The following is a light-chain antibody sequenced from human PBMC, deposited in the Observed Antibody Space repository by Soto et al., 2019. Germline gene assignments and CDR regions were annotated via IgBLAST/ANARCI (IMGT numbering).Light chain of an antibody. Sequence: EIVMTQTPLSSVVTLGQSASISCRSSQTLEHSNGNTYLSWLHQRPGQPPRLLIYKISKRFSGVPDRFSGSGAGTDFTLKISRVEAEDVGIYYCMQATQTPFTFGGGTRLEI. CDR1: QTLEHSNGNTY. CDR3: MQATQTPFT. J-gene: IGKJ4*01. V-gene: IGKV2-24*01. CDR2: KIS.